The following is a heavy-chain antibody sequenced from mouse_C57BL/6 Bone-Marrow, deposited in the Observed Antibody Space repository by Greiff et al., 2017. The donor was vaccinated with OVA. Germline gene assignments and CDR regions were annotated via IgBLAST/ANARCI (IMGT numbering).Heavy chain of an antibody. J-gene: IGHJ1*03. V-gene: IGHV1-81*01. CDR3: ARRGLCYWYFDV. D-gene: IGHD3-1*01. CDR2: IYPRSGNT. Sequence: VQLQQSGAELARPGASVKLSCKASGYTFTSYGISWVKQRTGQGLEWIGEIYPRSGNTYYNETFKGKATLTADKSSSTAYMELRSLTSEDSAVYVCARRGLCYWYFDVWGTGTTVTVSS. CDR1: GYTFTSYG.